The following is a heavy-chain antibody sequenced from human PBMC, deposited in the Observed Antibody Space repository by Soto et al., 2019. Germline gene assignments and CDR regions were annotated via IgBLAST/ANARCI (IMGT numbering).Heavy chain of an antibody. CDR1: GGTFSRDA. V-gene: IGHV1-69*12. CDR2: IIPVFGTA. Sequence: QVQLVQSGAEVKKPGSSVKVSCKASGGTFSRDAISWVRQAPGQGLEWMGGIIPVFGTAKYAQKFQGGISITADESTSTAYMELSRLRSEDTAVYYCARGDGSIYYHFAMDVWGQGTTVTVSS. J-gene: IGHJ6*02. CDR3: ARGDGSIYYHFAMDV. D-gene: IGHD5-12*01.